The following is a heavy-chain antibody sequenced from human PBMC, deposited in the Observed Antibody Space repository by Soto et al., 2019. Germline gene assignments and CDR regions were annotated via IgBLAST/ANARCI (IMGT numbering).Heavy chain of an antibody. CDR3: ARTVVIRGVIIREFDY. CDR2: IYYTGST. CDR1: GDSISSYY. J-gene: IGHJ4*02. D-gene: IGHD3-10*01. V-gene: IGHV4-59*01. Sequence: SETLSLTCIVSGDSISSYYWSWIRHSPGKGLEWIGYIYYTGSTNYNPSLKSRVTISVDTSKNQFSLKLSSVTAADTAVYYCARTVVIRGVIIREFDYWGQGNVVTVSS.